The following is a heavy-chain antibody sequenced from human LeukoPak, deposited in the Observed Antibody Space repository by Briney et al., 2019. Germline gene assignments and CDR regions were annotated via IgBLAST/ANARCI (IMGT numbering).Heavy chain of an antibody. D-gene: IGHD1-1*01. V-gene: IGHV4-34*01. CDR2: INHSGST. Sequence: SETLSLTCAVYGGSFSGYYWSWIRQPPGKGLEWIGEINHSGSTNYNPSLKSRVTISVDTSKNQFSLKPSSVTAADTAMYYCARPRTIGTAYDAFDIWGQGTMVTVSS. CDR3: ARPRTIGTAYDAFDI. J-gene: IGHJ3*02. CDR1: GGSFSGYY.